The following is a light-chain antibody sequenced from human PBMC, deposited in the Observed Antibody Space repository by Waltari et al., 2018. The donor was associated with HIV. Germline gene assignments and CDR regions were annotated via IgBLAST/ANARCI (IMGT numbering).Light chain of an antibody. J-gene: IGKJ1*01. CDR3: QQYNNWPPWT. Sequence: EIVMTQSPATLSVSQGERATLPCRASQRVSSNLAWSQQKPGPAPRLLIYGASTRATGIPARFSGSGSGTEFTLTFSSLQSEDFAVYYCQQYNNWPPWTFGQGTRVEIK. CDR2: GAS. CDR1: QRVSSN. V-gene: IGKV3-15*01.